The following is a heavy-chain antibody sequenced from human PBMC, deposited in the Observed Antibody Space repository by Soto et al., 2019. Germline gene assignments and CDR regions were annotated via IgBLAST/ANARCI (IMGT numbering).Heavy chain of an antibody. CDR1: GGTFSSQA. Sequence: VSCKVSGGTFSSQAISCLRQAPGQRLEWMGVFIPILGAPKYAQNFRDRVTITADQSTSTAYMELSSLRSEDTAVYYCARDRGGYSYGYADYWGPGTLVTVSS. V-gene: IGHV1-69*01. CDR2: FIPILGAP. D-gene: IGHD5-18*01. J-gene: IGHJ4*02. CDR3: ARDRGGYSYGYADY.